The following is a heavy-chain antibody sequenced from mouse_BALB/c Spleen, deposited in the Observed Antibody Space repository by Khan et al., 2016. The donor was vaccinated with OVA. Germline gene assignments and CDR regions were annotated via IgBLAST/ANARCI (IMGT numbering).Heavy chain of an antibody. V-gene: IGHV3-2*02. CDR2: ISYSGNT. Sequence: QLEESGPGLVKPSQSLSLTCTVTGYSITSDYAWNWIRQFPGNKLEWMGYISYSGNTKYNPSLKSRISMTRDTSKNQFFLQLNSVTTEDTATYYCARVYGGDFDYWGQGTTLIVSS. J-gene: IGHJ2*01. CDR3: ARVYGGDFDY. CDR1: GYSITSDYA. D-gene: IGHD1-1*02.